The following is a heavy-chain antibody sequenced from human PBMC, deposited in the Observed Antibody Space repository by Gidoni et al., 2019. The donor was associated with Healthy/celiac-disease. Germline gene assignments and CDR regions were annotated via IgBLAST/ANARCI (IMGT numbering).Heavy chain of an antibody. V-gene: IGHV1-2*04. CDR1: GYTFTGYY. J-gene: IGHJ6*02. Sequence: QVQLVQSGAEVKTPGASVTVSCKASGYTFTGYYMHWVRQAPGQGLEWMGGINPNSGGTNYAQKFQGWVTMTRDTSISTAYMELSRLRSDDTAVYYCARGAPSMVRGVIGLYGMDVWGQGTTVNVSS. CDR2: INPNSGGT. D-gene: IGHD3-10*01. CDR3: ARGAPSMVRGVIGLYGMDV.